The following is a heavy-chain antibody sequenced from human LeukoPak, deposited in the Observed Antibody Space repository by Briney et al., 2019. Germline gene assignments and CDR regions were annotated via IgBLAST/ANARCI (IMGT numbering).Heavy chain of an antibody. CDR2: IWYDGSNK. J-gene: IGHJ4*02. V-gene: IGHV3-33*06. Sequence: GGSLRLSCVVSGFTFSSYGMHWVRQAPGKGLEWVAVIWYDGSNKYYADSVKGRFTISRDNSKNTLYLQMNSLRAEDTAVYYCAKADVEMATMAPDYWGQGTLVTVSS. D-gene: IGHD5-24*01. CDR1: GFTFSSYG. CDR3: AKADVEMATMAPDY.